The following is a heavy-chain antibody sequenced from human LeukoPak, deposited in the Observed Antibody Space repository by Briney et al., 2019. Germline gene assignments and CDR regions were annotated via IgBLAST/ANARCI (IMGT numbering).Heavy chain of an antibody. J-gene: IGHJ4*02. D-gene: IGHD3-3*01. CDR1: GFTVSSNY. CDR2: IYSGGST. Sequence: GGSLRLSCAASGFTVSSNYMSWVRQAPGKGLEWVSVIYSGGSTYYADSVKGRFTISRDNSMNTPYLQMNSLRAEDTAVYYCARDLRLTTIFGVVSNWGQGTLVTVFS. V-gene: IGHV3-66*02. CDR3: ARDLRLTTIFGVVSN.